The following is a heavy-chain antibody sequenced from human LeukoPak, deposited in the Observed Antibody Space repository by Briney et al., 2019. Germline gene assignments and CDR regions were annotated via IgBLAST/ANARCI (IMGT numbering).Heavy chain of an antibody. V-gene: IGHV3-23*01. D-gene: IGHD3-22*01. CDR3: ARGLNTAHYYDSSVPYAAFDI. J-gene: IGHJ3*02. CDR1: GFTFSSYA. Sequence: SGGSLRLSCAASGFTFSSYAMSWVRQAPGKGLEWVSAISGSGGSTYYADSMKGRFTISRDNAKNSLYLQMSSLRAEDTAVYYCARGLNTAHYYDSSVPYAAFDIWGQGTMVTVSS. CDR2: ISGSGGST.